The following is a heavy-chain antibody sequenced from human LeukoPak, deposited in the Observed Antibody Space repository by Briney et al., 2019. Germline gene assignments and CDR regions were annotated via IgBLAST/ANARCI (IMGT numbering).Heavy chain of an antibody. CDR3: ARPNDSSGYETWFDP. V-gene: IGHV1-69*10. Sequence: SVKVSCKASGGTFSSYAISWVRQAPGQGLEWMGGVIPILGIANYAQKFQGRVTITADKSTSTAYMELSSLRSEDTAVYYCARPNDSSGYETWFDPWGQGTLVTVSS. J-gene: IGHJ5*02. CDR1: GGTFSSYA. D-gene: IGHD3-22*01. CDR2: VIPILGIA.